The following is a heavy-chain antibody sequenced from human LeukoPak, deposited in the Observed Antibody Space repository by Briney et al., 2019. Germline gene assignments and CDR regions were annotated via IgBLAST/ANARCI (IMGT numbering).Heavy chain of an antibody. J-gene: IGHJ4*02. CDR2: IYYSGST. D-gene: IGHD2-2*01. CDR3: AAISCNSSSGYAVDY. CDR1: GASINSADYY. V-gene: IGHV4-31*03. Sequence: SQTLSLTCTVSGASINSADYYWSWIRQRPGKGLEWIGYIYYSGSTSYRPSLKSRVTISVDTSKNQFSLKLSSVTAADTAVYYCAAISCNSSSGYAVDYWGQGTLVTVSS.